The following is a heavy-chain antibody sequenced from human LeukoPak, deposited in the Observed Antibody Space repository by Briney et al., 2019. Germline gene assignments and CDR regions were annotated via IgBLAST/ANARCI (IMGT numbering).Heavy chain of an antibody. V-gene: IGHV3-23*01. CDR2: ISGSGGST. CDR1: GFIFSSYA. Sequence: GGSLRLSCAASGFIFSSYAMSWVRQAPGKGLEWVSAISGSGGSTYYADSVKGRFTISRDNSKNTLYLQMNSLRAEDTAVYYCAKDPGGIAAAGTDYWGQGTLVTVSS. D-gene: IGHD6-13*01. J-gene: IGHJ4*02. CDR3: AKDPGGIAAAGTDY.